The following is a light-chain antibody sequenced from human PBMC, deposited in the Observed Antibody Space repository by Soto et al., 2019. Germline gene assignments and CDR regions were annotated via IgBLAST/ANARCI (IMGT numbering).Light chain of an antibody. CDR2: EGS. J-gene: IGLJ2*01. V-gene: IGLV2-23*01. CDR1: SSDVGSYNL. CDR3: CSYAGSRRV. Sequence: QSALTQPASVSGSPGQSITISCTGTSSDVGSYNLVSWYQQHPGKAPKLMIYEGSKRPSGVSNRFSGSKSGNTASLTISGVQAEDEADYYCCSYAGSRRVFGGGTKLTVL.